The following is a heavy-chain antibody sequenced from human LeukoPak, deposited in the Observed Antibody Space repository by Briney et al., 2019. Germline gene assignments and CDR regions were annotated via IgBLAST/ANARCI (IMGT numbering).Heavy chain of an antibody. D-gene: IGHD3-3*01. CDR1: GYTFTSYG. J-gene: IGHJ5*02. CDR2: ISAYNGNT. V-gene: IGHV1-18*01. Sequence: GESLRISCKASGYTFTSYGISWVRQAPGQGLEWMGWISAYNGNTNYAQKLQGRVTMTTDTSTSTAYMELRSLRSDDTAVYYCARDFGYDFWSGYQDWFDPWGQGTLVTVSS. CDR3: ARDFGYDFWSGYQDWFDP.